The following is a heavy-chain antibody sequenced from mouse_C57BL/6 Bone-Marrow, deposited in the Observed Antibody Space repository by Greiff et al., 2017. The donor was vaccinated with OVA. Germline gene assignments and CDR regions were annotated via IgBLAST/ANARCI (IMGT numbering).Heavy chain of an antibody. J-gene: IGHJ1*03. CDR1: GYTFTDYY. V-gene: IGHV1-76*01. CDR3: ARWGLLRYWYFDV. D-gene: IGHD1-1*01. CDR2: IYPGSGNT. Sequence: VQLQQSGAELVRPGASVKLSCKASGYTFTDYYINWVKQRPGQGLEWIARIYPGSGNTYYNEKFKGKATLTAEKSSSTAYMQLSSLTSEDSAVYFCARWGLLRYWYFDVWGTGTTVTVSS.